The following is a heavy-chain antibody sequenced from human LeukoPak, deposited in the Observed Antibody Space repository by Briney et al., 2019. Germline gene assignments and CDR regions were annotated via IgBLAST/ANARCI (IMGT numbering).Heavy chain of an antibody. J-gene: IGHJ4*02. CDR3: ARDLGYCSGGSCYSSGLFDY. CDR2: ISAYNGNT. Sequence: ASVKVSCKASGYTFTSYGISWVRQAPGQGLEWMGWISAYNGNTNYAQKLQGRVTMTTDTSTSTAYMELRNLRSDDTAVYYCARDLGYCSGGSCYSSGLFDYWGQGTLVTVSS. V-gene: IGHV1-18*04. CDR1: GYTFTSYG. D-gene: IGHD2-15*01.